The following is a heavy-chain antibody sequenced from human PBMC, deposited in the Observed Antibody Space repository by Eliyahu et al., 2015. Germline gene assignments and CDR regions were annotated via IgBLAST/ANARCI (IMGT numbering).Heavy chain of an antibody. Sequence: QLQLQESGPGLVKPSXTLSLTCTVSGGSXSSSSYXWGWIRQPPGKGLEWIGSIYXSGSTYYNPSLKSRVTISVDTSKNQFSLKLSSVTAADTAVYYCASLSGSPIGAFDIWGQGTMVTVSS. D-gene: IGHD1-14*01. J-gene: IGHJ3*02. CDR3: ASLSGSPIGAFDI. CDR2: IYXSGST. CDR1: GGSXSSSSYX. V-gene: IGHV4-39*01.